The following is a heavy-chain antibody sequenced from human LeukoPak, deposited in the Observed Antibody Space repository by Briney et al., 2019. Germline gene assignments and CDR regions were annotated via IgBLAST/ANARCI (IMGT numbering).Heavy chain of an antibody. J-gene: IGHJ6*04. Sequence: SETLSVTCTVSGGSISGYFWSWIRQPPGKELEWIGYIYYSGSTNYNPSLKSRVTISVDTSKNQFSLKLSSVTAADTAVYFCSRWRVPTTTVFYYGMDVWGKGTTVTVTS. D-gene: IGHD2/OR15-2a*01. V-gene: IGHV4-59*01. CDR3: SRWRVPTTTVFYYGMDV. CDR2: IYYSGST. CDR1: GGSISGYF.